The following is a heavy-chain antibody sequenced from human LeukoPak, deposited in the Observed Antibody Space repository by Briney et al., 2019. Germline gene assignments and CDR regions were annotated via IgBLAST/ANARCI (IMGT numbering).Heavy chain of an antibody. CDR3: ASRPVLRFLEWSPMV. D-gene: IGHD3-3*01. V-gene: IGHV4-34*01. J-gene: IGHJ3*01. CDR2: IYYSGST. Sequence: PSETLSLTCAVYGGSFSGYYWSWIRQPPGKGLEWIGSIYYSGSTYYNPSLKSRVTISVDTSKNQFSLKLSSVTAADTAVYYCASRPVLRFLEWSPMVWGQGTMVTVSS. CDR1: GGSFSGYY.